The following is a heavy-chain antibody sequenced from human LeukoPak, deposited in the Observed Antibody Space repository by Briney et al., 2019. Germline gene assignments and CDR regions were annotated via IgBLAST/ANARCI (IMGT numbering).Heavy chain of an antibody. CDR3: AKDIVEFSGSYGFDY. CDR2: ISYDGSNK. Sequence: GGSLRLSCAASGFTFSSYGMHWVRQAPGKGLEWVAVISYDGSNKYYADSVKGRFTISRDNSKNTLYLQMNSLRAEDTAVYYCAKDIVEFSGSYGFDYWGQGTLVTVSS. V-gene: IGHV3-30*18. D-gene: IGHD1-26*01. CDR1: GFTFSSYG. J-gene: IGHJ4*02.